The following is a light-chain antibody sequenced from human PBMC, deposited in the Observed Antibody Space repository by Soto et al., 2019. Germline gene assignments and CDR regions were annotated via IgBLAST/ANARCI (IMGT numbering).Light chain of an antibody. CDR1: NIGSKS. V-gene: IGLV3-21*04. CDR3: QVWDSSGDQVV. CDR2: YDS. J-gene: IGLJ2*01. Sequence: SYELTQPPSVSVAPGKTARITCGGNNIGSKSVHWYQQKPGQAPVLVIYYDSDRPSGIPERFSGSNSGNTATLTISRVEAGDEADYYCQVWDSSGDQVVLGGGTKVTVL.